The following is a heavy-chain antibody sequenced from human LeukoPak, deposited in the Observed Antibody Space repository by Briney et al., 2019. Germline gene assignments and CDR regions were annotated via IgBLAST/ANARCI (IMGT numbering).Heavy chain of an antibody. CDR1: GYTFTGYY. CDR3: ARLTYAYSSSSDDYYYYMDV. Sequence: ASVKVSCKASGYTFTGYYIHWVRQAPGQGLEWMGWINPNSGGTNYAQKLQGRVTMTTDTSTSTAYMELRSLRSDDTAVYYCARLTYAYSSSSDDYYYYMDVRGKGTTVTVSS. D-gene: IGHD6-6*01. V-gene: IGHV1-2*02. J-gene: IGHJ6*03. CDR2: INPNSGGT.